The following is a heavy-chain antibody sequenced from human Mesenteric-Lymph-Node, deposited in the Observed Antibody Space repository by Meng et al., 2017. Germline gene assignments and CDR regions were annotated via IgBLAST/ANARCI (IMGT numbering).Heavy chain of an antibody. CDR1: GFTFSSYS. CDR3: ARSGGFDI. D-gene: IGHD3-10*01. Sequence: GESLKISCAASGFTFSSYSMNWVRQAPGKGLEWVSSISSSSSYIYYADSVKGRFTISRDNAKNSLYLQMNSLRAEDTAVYYCARSGGFDIWGQGTMVTVSS. CDR2: ISSSSSYI. V-gene: IGHV3-21*01. J-gene: IGHJ3*02.